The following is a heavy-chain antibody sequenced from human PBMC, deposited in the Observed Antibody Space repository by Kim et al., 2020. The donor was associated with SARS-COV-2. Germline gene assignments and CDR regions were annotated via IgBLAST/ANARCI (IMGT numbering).Heavy chain of an antibody. Sequence: VKGRFTISRDKSKNTLYLQMNSLRAEDTAVYYCAKAALRGSSRIGGFDYWGQGTLVTVSS. J-gene: IGHJ4*02. V-gene: IGHV3-23*01. D-gene: IGHD6-13*01. CDR3: AKAALRGSSRIGGFDY.